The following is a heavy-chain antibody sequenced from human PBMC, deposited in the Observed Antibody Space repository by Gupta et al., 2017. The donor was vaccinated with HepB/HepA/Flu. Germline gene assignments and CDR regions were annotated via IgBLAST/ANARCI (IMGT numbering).Heavy chain of an antibody. V-gene: IGHV4-30-4*01. D-gene: IGHD3-22*01. CDR3: ARVGRLGDSSAYSINY. Sequence: QVQLQESGPGLVTPSQPLSLTCPVFGASISSGDYYWSWIRQSPGKGLQWIAYIYHSGSTYYNPSLKSRVTISVDTSKNHFSLRLSSVTPADTAVYYCARVGRLGDSSAYSINYWGPGTLVTVSS. J-gene: IGHJ4*02. CDR1: GASISSGDYY. CDR2: IYHSGST.